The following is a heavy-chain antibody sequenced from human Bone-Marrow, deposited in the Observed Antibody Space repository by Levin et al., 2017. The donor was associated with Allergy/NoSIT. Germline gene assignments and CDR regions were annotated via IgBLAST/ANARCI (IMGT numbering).Heavy chain of an antibody. CDR1: GGTFSRHS. CDR3: ARDEGLGLEISS. Sequence: KISCKASGGTFSRHSISWVRLAPGQGLEWMGGIIPMFGATNYAEKFRGRVTITADDSTMTVYMEVNSLRVEDTAVYYCARDEGLGLEISSWGQGTRVTVSS. J-gene: IGHJ4*02. V-gene: IGHV1-69*01. D-gene: IGHD5-24*01. CDR2: IIPMFGAT.